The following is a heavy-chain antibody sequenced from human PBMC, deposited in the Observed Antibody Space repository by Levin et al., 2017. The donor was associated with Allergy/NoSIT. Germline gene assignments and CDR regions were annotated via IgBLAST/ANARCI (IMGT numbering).Heavy chain of an antibody. CDR2: LSASGAKT. V-gene: IGHV3-23*01. D-gene: IGHD2/OR15-2a*01. CDR1: GFTFGSYA. Sequence: PGGSLRLSCVASGFTFGSYAMSWVRQAPGEGLEWVSALSASGAKTYDADSVKGRFTISRDNSKSILFLQMNSLRAEDTAAYYCARIKDPFIGAFDYGMDVWGQGTTVTVSS. J-gene: IGHJ6*02. CDR3: ARIKDPFIGAFDYGMDV.